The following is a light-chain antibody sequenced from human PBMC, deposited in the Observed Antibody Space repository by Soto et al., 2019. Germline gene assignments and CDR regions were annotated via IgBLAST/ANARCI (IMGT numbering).Light chain of an antibody. V-gene: IGLV1-47*01. CDR3: AAWDDSLSGPNWV. CDR2: RTN. Sequence: QSVLTQPPSASGTPGQRVTISCSGSRSNIGSNYVYWYQQLPGTAPKLLIYRTNQRPSGVPDRFSGSKSGTSASLAISGLRSEDEADYYCAAWDDSLSGPNWVFGGGTKQTV. CDR1: RSNIGSNY. J-gene: IGLJ3*02.